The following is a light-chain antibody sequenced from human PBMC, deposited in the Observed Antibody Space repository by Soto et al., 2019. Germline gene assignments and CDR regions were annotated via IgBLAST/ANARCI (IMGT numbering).Light chain of an antibody. J-gene: IGLJ2*01. CDR3: SCYACSDNVV. CDR2: EVS. CDR1: SSDVGGYNF. Sequence: QSALTQPPSASGSPGQSVTISCTGTSSDVGGYNFVSWYQQHPGKAPKLLIFEVSKRPSGVPDRFSGSKSGNTASLTVSGLQAEDEAQYYCSCYACSDNVVFGGGTKLTVL. V-gene: IGLV2-8*01.